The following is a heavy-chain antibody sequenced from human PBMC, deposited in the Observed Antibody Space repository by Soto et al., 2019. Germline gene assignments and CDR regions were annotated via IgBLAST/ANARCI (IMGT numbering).Heavy chain of an antibody. D-gene: IGHD3-3*01. CDR3: ATLGHYDFWSGFRKGNWFDP. Sequence: QVQLQQWGAGLLKPSETVFLTCAVYGGSFIGYYGTWIRQPPGKGLEWIGEINHSGSTNYNPSLKSRVTISADTSKNQFSLRLSSVTAADTAVYYCATLGHYDFWSGFRKGNWFDPWGQGTLVTVSS. V-gene: IGHV4-34*01. J-gene: IGHJ5*02. CDR2: INHSGST. CDR1: GGSFIGYY.